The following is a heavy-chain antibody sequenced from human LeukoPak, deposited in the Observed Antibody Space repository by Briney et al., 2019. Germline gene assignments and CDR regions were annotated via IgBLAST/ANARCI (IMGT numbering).Heavy chain of an antibody. Sequence: SVKVSCKASGYTFTSYDINWVRQAPGQGLEWMGGIIPIFGTANYAQKFQGRVTITADKSTSTAYMELSSLRSEDTAVYYCARDRANYYYYYMDVWGKGTTVTVSS. J-gene: IGHJ6*03. CDR3: ARDRANYYYYYMDV. CDR1: GYTFTSYD. CDR2: IIPIFGTA. V-gene: IGHV1-69*06.